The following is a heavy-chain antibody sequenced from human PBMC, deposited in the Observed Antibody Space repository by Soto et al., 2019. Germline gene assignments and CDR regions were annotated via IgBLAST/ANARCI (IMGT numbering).Heavy chain of an antibody. CDR2: INHSGST. CDR1: GGSFSGYY. D-gene: IGHD2-2*01. CDR3: ARVVVVAGYYYYGMDV. V-gene: IGHV4-34*01. Sequence: QVQLQQWGAGLLKPSETLSLTCAVYGGSFSGYYWSWIRQPPGKGLEWIGEINHSGSTNYNPSLKSRVTISVDTSKNQFSLKLSSVTAADTAVYYCARVVVVAGYYYYGMDVWGQGTTVTVSS. J-gene: IGHJ6*02.